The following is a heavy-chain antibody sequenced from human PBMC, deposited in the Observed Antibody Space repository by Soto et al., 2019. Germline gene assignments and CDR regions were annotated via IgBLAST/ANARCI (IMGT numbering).Heavy chain of an antibody. CDR2: INHSGST. V-gene: IGHV4-34*01. Sequence: QVQLQQWGAGLLKPSETLSLTCAVYGGSFSGYYWSWIRQPPGKGLEWIGEINHSGSTNYNPSLKSRVTISVDTSKNQFSLKLSSVTAADKAVYYCARGRGFWSGYPTTYYYYGMDVWGQGTTVTVSS. D-gene: IGHD3-3*01. J-gene: IGHJ6*02. CDR3: ARGRGFWSGYPTTYYYYGMDV. CDR1: GGSFSGYY.